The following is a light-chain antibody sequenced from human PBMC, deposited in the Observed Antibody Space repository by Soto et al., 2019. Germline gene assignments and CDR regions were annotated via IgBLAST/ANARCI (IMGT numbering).Light chain of an antibody. CDR2: AAS. CDR1: QDIGEY. CDR3: QRYSGAPLT. Sequence: DIQMTQAPSPLSASVGDRVTITCRASQDIGEYLAWYQQMPGEVPKLLIYAASTLQSGVPSRFSGSGSGTDFTLTISSPQPEDVATYYCQRYSGAPLTFGGGTKVDIK. J-gene: IGKJ4*01. V-gene: IGKV1-27*01.